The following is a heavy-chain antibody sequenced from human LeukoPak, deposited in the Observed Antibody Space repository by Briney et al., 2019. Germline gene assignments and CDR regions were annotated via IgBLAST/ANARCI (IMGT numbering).Heavy chain of an antibody. CDR2: IYYSGST. CDR1: GGSLSSSSYY. D-gene: IGHD2-2*01. J-gene: IGHJ4*02. CDR3: ARDDSSIDY. V-gene: IGHV4-39*07. Sequence: SETLSLICTVCGGSLSSSSYYWGWVRQPPGKGLEWIGSIYYSGSTYYNPSLKSRVTISVDTSKNQFSLKLSSVTAADTAVYYCARDDSSIDYWGQGTLVTVSS.